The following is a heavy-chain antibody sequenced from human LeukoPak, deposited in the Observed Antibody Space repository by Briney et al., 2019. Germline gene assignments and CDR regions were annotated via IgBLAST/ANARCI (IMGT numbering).Heavy chain of an antibody. Sequence: GGSLTLSCAASGFTFSSYWMHWVRQAPGKGLVWVSRIISDGSSARYADSVKGRFTMSRDNAKNTLHLQMNSLRVEDTAVYYCVRDSNYHPDCWVQGTLVSDSS. CDR1: GFTFSSYW. CDR2: IISDGSSA. D-gene: IGHD4-11*01. CDR3: VRDSNYHPDC. J-gene: IGHJ4*02. V-gene: IGHV3-74*01.